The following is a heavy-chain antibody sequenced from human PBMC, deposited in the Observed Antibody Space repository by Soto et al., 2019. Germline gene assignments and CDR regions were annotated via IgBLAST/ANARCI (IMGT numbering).Heavy chain of an antibody. Sequence: SDTLSLTCTVSGGSISSYYWSWIRQPPGKGLEWIGYIYYSGSTNYNPSLKSRVTISVDTSKNQFSLKLSSVTAADTAVHYCARQGYDFWSGYYHNWFDPWGQGTLVTVSS. J-gene: IGHJ5*02. D-gene: IGHD3-3*01. V-gene: IGHV4-59*08. CDR3: ARQGYDFWSGYYHNWFDP. CDR1: GGSISSYY. CDR2: IYYSGST.